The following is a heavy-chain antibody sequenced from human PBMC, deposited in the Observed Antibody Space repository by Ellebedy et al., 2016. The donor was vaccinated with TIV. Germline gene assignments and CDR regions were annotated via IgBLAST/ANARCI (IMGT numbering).Heavy chain of an antibody. CDR2: ISGSGGRT. CDR1: GFTFSSYA. CDR3: AKGFYDSDPPFDY. D-gene: IGHD3-22*01. V-gene: IGHV3-23*01. J-gene: IGHJ4*02. Sequence: PGGSLRLSCAASGFTFSSYAMSWVRQAPGKGLEWVSAISGSGGRTFYADSVKGRFTISRDNSKDTVFLQMDSLRAEDTAVYYCAKGFYDSDPPFDYWGQGTLVTVSS.